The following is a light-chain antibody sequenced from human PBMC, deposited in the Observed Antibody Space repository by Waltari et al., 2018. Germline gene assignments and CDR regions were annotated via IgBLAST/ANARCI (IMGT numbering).Light chain of an antibody. CDR1: RFINNY. J-gene: IGKJ4*01. CDR2: AAS. CDR3: LQTLTTPLT. Sequence: DIQMTQSPSSLSASVGDRVTITCRAGRFINNYLNWYQQKPGKAPKLLIYAASTLHGGVPSRVSGSGSGTDFTLTVSSLQADDFATYYCLQTLTTPLTFGGGTIVDIK. V-gene: IGKV1-39*01.